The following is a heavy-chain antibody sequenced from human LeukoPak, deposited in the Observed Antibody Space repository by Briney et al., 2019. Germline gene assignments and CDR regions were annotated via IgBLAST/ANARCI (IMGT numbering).Heavy chain of an antibody. V-gene: IGHV4-34*01. D-gene: IGHD3-3*01. Sequence: KPSETLSLTCAVYGGSFSGYYWSWIRQPPGKGLEWIGEINHSGSTNYNPSLKSRVTISVDTSKNQFSLKLSSVTAADTAVYYCARTTDFWSGYYIRVSTNWFDPWGQGTLVTVSS. CDR2: INHSGST. CDR1: GGSFSGYY. J-gene: IGHJ5*02. CDR3: ARTTDFWSGYYIRVSTNWFDP.